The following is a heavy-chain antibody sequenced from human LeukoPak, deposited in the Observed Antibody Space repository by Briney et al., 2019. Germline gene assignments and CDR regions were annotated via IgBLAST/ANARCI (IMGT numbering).Heavy chain of an antibody. V-gene: IGHV3-23*01. CDR1: GFTFNSSA. J-gene: IGHJ4*02. D-gene: IGHD4-17*01. Sequence: GSLRLSCAASGFTFNSSAMSWVRQAPGKGLEWVSAISGSGGSTYYADSVKGRFTISRDNSKNTLYLQMNSLRVEDTAVYYCAKAAPSTVTFFDYWGQGTLVTVSS. CDR3: AKAAPSTVTFFDY. CDR2: ISGSGGST.